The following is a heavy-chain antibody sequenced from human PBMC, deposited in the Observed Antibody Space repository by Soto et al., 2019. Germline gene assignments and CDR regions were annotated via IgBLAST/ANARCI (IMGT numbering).Heavy chain of an antibody. CDR3: ARSWYQYYFDF. CDR1: GFTFSSYS. J-gene: IGHJ4*02. Sequence: GGSLRLSCAASGFTFSSYSMNWVRQAPGKGLEWVSSITSSSSYIYYADSVKGRFTISRDNAKNSLYLQMNSLRAEDTAVYYCARSWYQYYFDFWGQGTLVTVSS. V-gene: IGHV3-21*01. D-gene: IGHD1-20*01. CDR2: ITSSSSYI.